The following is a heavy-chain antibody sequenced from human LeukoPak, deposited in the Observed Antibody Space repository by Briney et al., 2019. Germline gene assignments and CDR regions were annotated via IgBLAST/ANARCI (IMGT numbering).Heavy chain of an antibody. CDR2: IIPIFGTA. J-gene: IGHJ6*03. V-gene: IGHV1-69*01. D-gene: IGHD2-2*01. CDR3: ARGRGCSSTSCYWFYYMDV. CDR1: GGTFSSYA. Sequence: SVKVSCKASGGTFSSYAISWVRQAPGQGLEWMGGIIPIFGTANYAQKFQGRVTITADESTSTAYMELSSLRSEDTAVYYCARGRGCSSTSCYWFYYMDVWGKGTTVTVSS.